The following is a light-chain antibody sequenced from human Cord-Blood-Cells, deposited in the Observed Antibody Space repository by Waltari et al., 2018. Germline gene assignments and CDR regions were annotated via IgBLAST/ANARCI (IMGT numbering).Light chain of an antibody. J-gene: IGKJ4*01. Sequence: EIVLTQSPVTLSLSPGERATLSCRASQSVSSSYVAWYQQKPGQAPRLLIYGASSRATGIHDRFSGSGSGTDFTLTISRLEPEDFAVYYCQQYGSSPLTFGGGTKVEIK. CDR3: QQYGSSPLT. CDR1: QSVSSSY. V-gene: IGKV3-20*01. CDR2: GAS.